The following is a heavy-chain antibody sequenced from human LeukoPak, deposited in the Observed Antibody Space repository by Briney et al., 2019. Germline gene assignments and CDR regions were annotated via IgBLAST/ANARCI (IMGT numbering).Heavy chain of an antibody. D-gene: IGHD6-13*01. CDR2: INHNGST. CDR1: GGTFSGYY. Sequence: AETLTLTCAVYGGTFSGYYMHWVRQPPGKGLEWIGRINHNGSTNYNPYLKRRVTISVDASKNQGSLQLSCVTAADTAVYYCARRGVLGAAARFGSLIDYWGQGTLVTVSS. CDR3: ARRGVLGAAARFGSLIDY. J-gene: IGHJ4*02. V-gene: IGHV4-34*01.